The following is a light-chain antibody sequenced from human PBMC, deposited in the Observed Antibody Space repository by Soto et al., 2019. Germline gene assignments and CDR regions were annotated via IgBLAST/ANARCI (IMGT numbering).Light chain of an antibody. Sequence: DIQMTQSPSSLSASVGDRVTXTCRASQSISSYLNWYQQKPGKAPKLLIYAASSLQSGVPSRFSGSGSGTDFTLTISSLQPEDFATYYCQQRYSTPRTFRQGTKADIK. CDR2: AAS. V-gene: IGKV1-39*01. J-gene: IGKJ1*01. CDR1: QSISSY. CDR3: QQRYSTPRT.